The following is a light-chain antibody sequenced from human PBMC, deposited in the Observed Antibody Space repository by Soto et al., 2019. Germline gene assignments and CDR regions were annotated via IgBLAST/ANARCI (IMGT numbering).Light chain of an antibody. CDR3: QQRHMWPIT. J-gene: IGKJ5*01. CDR1: QSVSSN. CDR2: DAY. V-gene: IGKV3-11*01. Sequence: EIVLTQSPGTLSFSPGERATLSCRASQSVSSNLAWYQQKPGQAPRLLIYDAYNRATGIPPRFSGSGSGTDFTLTISSLEPEDSAVYYCQQRHMWPITFGQGTRLEIK.